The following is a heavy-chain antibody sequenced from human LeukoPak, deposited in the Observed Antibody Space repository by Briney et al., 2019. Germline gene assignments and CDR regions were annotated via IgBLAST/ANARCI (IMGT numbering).Heavy chain of an antibody. J-gene: IGHJ4*02. Sequence: ASVKVSCKVSGYTLTELSMHWVRQAPGKGLEWMGGLDPEDGETIYAQKFQGRVTMTEDTSTDTAYMELSSLRSEDTAVYYCATGWCEAAAVFDYWGQGTLVTVSS. CDR2: LDPEDGET. D-gene: IGHD6-13*01. CDR1: GYTLTELS. CDR3: ATGWCEAAAVFDY. V-gene: IGHV1-24*01.